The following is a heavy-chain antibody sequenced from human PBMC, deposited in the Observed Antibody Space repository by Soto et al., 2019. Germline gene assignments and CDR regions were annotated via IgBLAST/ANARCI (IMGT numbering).Heavy chain of an antibody. CDR1: GGSFSGYY. J-gene: IGHJ6*02. CDR2: INHSGST. D-gene: IGHD3-3*01. CDR3: ARVTSEDRTTISGVVIGTMDV. V-gene: IGHV4-34*01. Sequence: SETLSLTCAVYGGSFSGYYWSWIRQPPGKGLEWIGEINHSGSTNYNPSLKSRVTISVDTSKNQFSLKLSSVTAADTAVYFCARVTSEDRTTISGVVIGTMDVWGQGTTVTVSS.